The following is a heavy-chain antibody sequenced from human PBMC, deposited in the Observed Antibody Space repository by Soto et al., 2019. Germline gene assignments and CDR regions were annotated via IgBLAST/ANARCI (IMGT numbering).Heavy chain of an antibody. CDR3: ARLVYSSGWGGFNWFDP. D-gene: IGHD6-19*01. J-gene: IGHJ5*02. V-gene: IGHV4-39*01. CDR1: GGSISSSSYY. Sequence: SLTCTVSGGSISSSSYYWGWIRQPPGKGLEWIGSIYYSGSTYYNPSLKSRVTISVDTSKNQFSLKLSSVTAADTAVYYCARLVYSSGWGGFNWFDPWGQGTLVTVSS. CDR2: IYYSGST.